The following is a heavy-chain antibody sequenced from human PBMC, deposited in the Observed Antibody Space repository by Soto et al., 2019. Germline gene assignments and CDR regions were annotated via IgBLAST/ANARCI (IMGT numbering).Heavy chain of an antibody. D-gene: IGHD3-9*01. CDR2: IYHSGST. CDR1: GGSISSSNW. V-gene: IGHV4-4*02. Sequence: PSETLSLTCAVSGGSISSSNWWSWVRQPPGKGLEWIGEIYHSGSTNYNPSLKSRVTISVDKSKNQFSLKLSSVTAADTAVYYCARGAALGYFDWLLFFDYWGQGTLVTVSS. J-gene: IGHJ4*02. CDR3: ARGAALGYFDWLLFFDY.